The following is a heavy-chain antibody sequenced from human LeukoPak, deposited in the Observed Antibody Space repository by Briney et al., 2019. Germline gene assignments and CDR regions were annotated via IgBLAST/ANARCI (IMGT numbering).Heavy chain of an antibody. J-gene: IGHJ2*01. CDR3: AKVLLWFGEPRYFDL. V-gene: IGHV3-23*01. D-gene: IGHD3-10*01. CDR2: ISGSGGST. Sequence: PRGSLRLSCAASGFTFSSYAMSWVRQAPGKGLEWVSAISGSGGSTYYADSVKGRFTISRDNSKNTLYLQMNSLRAEDTAVYYCAKVLLWFGEPRYFDLWGRGTLVTVSS. CDR1: GFTFSSYA.